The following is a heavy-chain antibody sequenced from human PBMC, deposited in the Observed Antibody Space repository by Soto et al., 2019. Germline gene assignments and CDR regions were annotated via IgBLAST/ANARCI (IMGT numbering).Heavy chain of an antibody. D-gene: IGHD6-19*01. CDR3: ASSGGPPEHDI. V-gene: IGHV3-33*01. CDR2: IWYDGSNK. J-gene: IGHJ3*02. CDR1: GFTFSSYG. Sequence: QVQLVESGGGVVQPGRSLRLSCAASGFTFSSYGMHWVRQAPGKGLEWVAVIWYDGSNKYYADSVKGRFTISRDNSKNTLYLQMNSLRAEDTAVYYCASSGGPPEHDIWGQGTMVTVSS.